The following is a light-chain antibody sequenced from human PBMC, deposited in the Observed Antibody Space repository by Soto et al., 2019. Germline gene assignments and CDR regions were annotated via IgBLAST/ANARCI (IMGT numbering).Light chain of an antibody. CDR1: SSDVGDYNS. Sequence: QSALTQPRSVSGSPGQSVTVSCIGTSSDVGDYNSVSWYQQHPGKAPKLMIYDVSKRPSGVPDRFSGSKSGNTASLTISGLQAEDEADYYCCSYTSSSTLFGTGTKVTVL. CDR3: CSYTSSSTL. CDR2: DVS. V-gene: IGLV2-11*01. J-gene: IGLJ1*01.